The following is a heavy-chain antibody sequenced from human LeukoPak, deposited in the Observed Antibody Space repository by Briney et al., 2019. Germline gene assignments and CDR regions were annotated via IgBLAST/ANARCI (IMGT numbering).Heavy chain of an antibody. V-gene: IGHV3-7*01. CDR1: GFTFSSYW. CDR2: IKQDGSEK. J-gene: IGHJ4*02. Sequence: GGSLRLSCAASGFTFSSYWMSWVRQAPGKGLERVANIKQDGSEKYYVDSVKGRFTISGDNAKNSLYLQMNSLRAEDTAVYYCARDLGFLGWYYFDYWGQGTLVTVSS. D-gene: IGHD3/OR15-3a*01. CDR3: ARDLGFLGWYYFDY.